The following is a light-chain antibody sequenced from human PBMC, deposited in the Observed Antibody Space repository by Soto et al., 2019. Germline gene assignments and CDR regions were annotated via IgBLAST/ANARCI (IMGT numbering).Light chain of an antibody. V-gene: IGLV1-51*01. CDR1: GSNIGSNY. CDR2: DND. J-gene: IGLJ3*02. Sequence: QSVLTQPPSVSAAPGQRVTISCSGSGSNIGSNYLSWYQQLPGTAPKLLLYDNDKRPSGIPARFSASKSGTSATLDITGLQTGDEAYYYCGTWDSSLNVWMFDGGTKLTVL. CDR3: GTWDSSLNVWM.